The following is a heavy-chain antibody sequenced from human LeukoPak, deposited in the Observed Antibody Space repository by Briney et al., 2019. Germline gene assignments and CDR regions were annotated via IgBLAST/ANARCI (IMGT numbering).Heavy chain of an antibody. CDR3: ARASRGAAAVEEWYYFDY. D-gene: IGHD6-13*01. V-gene: IGHV1-2*02. CDR1: GYTFTGYY. J-gene: IGHJ4*02. Sequence: ASVTVSCKASGYTFTGYYMHWVRQAPGQGLEWMGWINPNSGGTNYAQKFQGRVTMTRDTSISTAYMELSRLRSDDTAVYYCARASRGAAAVEEWYYFDYWGQGTLVTVSS. CDR2: INPNSGGT.